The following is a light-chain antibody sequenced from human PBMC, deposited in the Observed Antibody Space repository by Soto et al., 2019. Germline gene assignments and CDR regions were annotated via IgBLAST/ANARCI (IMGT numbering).Light chain of an antibody. Sequence: DIQVTQSPSSLSASVGDKVTITCRTSQAIRNNVVWYQQKPGKVPKLLIYAASTLQSGVPSRFSGSGSGTDFTLTIGSLQPEDVATYYCQKYNTAPPLTFGGGTKVEIK. CDR1: QAIRNN. CDR3: QKYNTAPPLT. J-gene: IGKJ4*01. V-gene: IGKV1-27*01. CDR2: AAS.